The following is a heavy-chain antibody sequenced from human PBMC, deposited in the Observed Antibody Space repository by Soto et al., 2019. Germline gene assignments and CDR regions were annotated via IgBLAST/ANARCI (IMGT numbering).Heavy chain of an antibody. D-gene: IGHD3-10*01. V-gene: IGHV3-23*01. Sequence: GGSLRLSCAASGFTFSSYAMSWVRQAPGKGLEWVSAISGSGGSTYYADSVKGRFTISGDNSKNTLYLQMNSLRAEDTAVYYCAKVQVGRLTYYYGSGSSPHFDYWGQGTLVTVSS. CDR3: AKVQVGRLTYYYGSGSSPHFDY. J-gene: IGHJ4*02. CDR1: GFTFSSYA. CDR2: ISGSGGST.